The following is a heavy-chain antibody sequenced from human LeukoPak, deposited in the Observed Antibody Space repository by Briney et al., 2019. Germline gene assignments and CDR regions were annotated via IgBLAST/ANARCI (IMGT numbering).Heavy chain of an antibody. J-gene: IGHJ4*02. V-gene: IGHV3-23*01. CDR1: GFTFSSYA. CDR2: ISGSGGST. Sequence: GGSLRLSCAASGFTFSSYAMSWVRQAPGKGLEWVAAISGSGGSTYYVDSVKGRFTISRDNSRTTLYLQMNSLRAEDTAVYYCAKASGSYYNPFDYWGQGTLVTVSS. CDR3: AKASGSYYNPFDY. D-gene: IGHD3-10*01.